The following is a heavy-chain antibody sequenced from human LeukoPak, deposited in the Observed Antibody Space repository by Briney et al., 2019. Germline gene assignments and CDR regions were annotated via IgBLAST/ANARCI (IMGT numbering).Heavy chain of an antibody. CDR1: GVSITSVAYY. V-gene: IGHV4-61*02. Sequence: PSEKLSLTCTVSGVSITSVAYYWRWIRQPAGKGLEWIGRTYPSGGTNYNPSLKSRLTISVDTSKNQFSLKLSSVTAADTAVYYCARGKSTRIYGDYVGKNWFDPWGQGTLVTVSS. D-gene: IGHD4-17*01. CDR3: ARGKSTRIYGDYVGKNWFDP. CDR2: TYPSGGT. J-gene: IGHJ5*02.